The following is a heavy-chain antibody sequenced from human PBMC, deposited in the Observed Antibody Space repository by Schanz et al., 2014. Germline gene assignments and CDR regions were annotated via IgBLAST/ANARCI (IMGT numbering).Heavy chain of an antibody. Sequence: VQLVDSGGGLVKPGGSLRLSCAASGFTFSTYAMAWVRQAPGKGLEWVSSINTGGDSTYYADSVKGRFTISRDNAKNSLYLQMNSLRAEDTAVYHCVSSGSYSSYAFWGQGTLVTVSS. CDR1: GFTFSTYA. V-gene: IGHV3-23*04. CDR2: INTGGDST. CDR3: VSSGSYSSYAF. D-gene: IGHD3-10*01. J-gene: IGHJ4*02.